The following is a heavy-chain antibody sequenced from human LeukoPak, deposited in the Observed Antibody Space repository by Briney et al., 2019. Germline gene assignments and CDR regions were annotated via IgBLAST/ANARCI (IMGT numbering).Heavy chain of an antibody. CDR1: GFTFSSYA. CDR3: VRRVATYYFDS. CDR2: ISASGGGT. Sequence: GGSLRLSCAASGFTFSSYAVSWVRQAPGKGLEWVSAISASGGGTYHADSVKGRFTMSRDNSKNTLYLQMNSLRGEDTAVYFCVRRVATYYFDSWGQGALVTVSS. D-gene: IGHD5-12*01. J-gene: IGHJ4*02. V-gene: IGHV3-23*01.